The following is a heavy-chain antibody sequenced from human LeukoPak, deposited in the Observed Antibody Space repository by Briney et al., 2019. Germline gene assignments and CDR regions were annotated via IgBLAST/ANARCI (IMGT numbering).Heavy chain of an antibody. D-gene: IGHD6-19*01. V-gene: IGHV3-21*01. J-gene: IGHJ1*01. CDR1: GFTFSSYS. CDR3: ARGDYSSGWYGSAEYFQH. CDR2: ISTSSLHI. Sequence: PGGSLRLSCAASGFTFSSYSMNWVRQAPGKGLEWVSYISTSSLHIYYADSVKGRFTISRDNAKNSLYLQMNSLRAEDTAVYYCARGDYSSGWYGSAEYFQHWGQGTLVTVSS.